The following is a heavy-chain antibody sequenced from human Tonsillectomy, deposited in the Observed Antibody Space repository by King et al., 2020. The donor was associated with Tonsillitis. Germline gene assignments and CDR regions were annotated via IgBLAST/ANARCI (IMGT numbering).Heavy chain of an antibody. CDR2: IYTSGST. J-gene: IGHJ5*02. D-gene: IGHD5-18*01. CDR3: ARGESSYGFWFDP. CDR1: GGSISSGSYY. Sequence: QLQESGPGLVKPSQTLSLTCTVSGGSISSGSYYWSWIRQPAGKGLEWIGRIYTSGSTNYNSSLKSRVTISVDTSKKQFSLKLSSATPADTAVYYCARGESSYGFWFDPWGQGTLVTVSS. V-gene: IGHV4-61*02.